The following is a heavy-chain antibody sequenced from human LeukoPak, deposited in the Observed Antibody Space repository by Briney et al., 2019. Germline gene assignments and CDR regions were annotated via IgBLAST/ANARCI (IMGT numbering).Heavy chain of an antibody. CDR2: IYYSGST. J-gene: IGHJ4*02. Sequence: SETLSLTCTVSGGSISSSSYYWGWIRQPPGKGLEWIGSIYYSGSTYYHPSLKSRVTISADTSKNQFSLKLSSVTAADTAVYYCARGRGDFDYWGQGTLVTVSS. CDR3: ARGRGDFDY. CDR1: GGSISSSSYY. V-gene: IGHV4-39*01. D-gene: IGHD1-26*01.